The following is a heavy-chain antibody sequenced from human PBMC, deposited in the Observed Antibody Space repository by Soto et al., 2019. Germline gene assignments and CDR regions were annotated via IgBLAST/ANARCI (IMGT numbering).Heavy chain of an antibody. D-gene: IGHD4-17*01. CDR1: GGTFSSYA. CDR2: ISPNIGTA. J-gene: IGHJ1*01. Sequence: SVKVSCKASGGTFSSYAISWVRQAPGQGLEWMGGISPNIGTANYAQKLQGRVTMTADTSTSTAYMELRSLRSDDTAVYYCAREGSYGDYIQHWGQGTLVTVSS. CDR3: AREGSYGDYIQH. V-gene: IGHV1-69*06.